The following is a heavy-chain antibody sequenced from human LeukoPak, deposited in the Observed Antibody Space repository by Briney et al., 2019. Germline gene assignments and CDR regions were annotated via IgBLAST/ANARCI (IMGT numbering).Heavy chain of an antibody. V-gene: IGHV4-39*07. J-gene: IGHJ3*02. CDR2: IYYSGST. D-gene: IGHD6-13*01. CDR3: ARVYSSSWFHDAFDI. CDR1: GGSISSSSYY. Sequence: PSETLSLTCTVSGGSISSSSYYWGWIRQPPGKGLEWIGSIYYSGSTYYNPSLKSRVTISVDTSKNQFSLKLSSVTAADTAVYYCARVYSSSWFHDAFDIWGQGTMVTVSS.